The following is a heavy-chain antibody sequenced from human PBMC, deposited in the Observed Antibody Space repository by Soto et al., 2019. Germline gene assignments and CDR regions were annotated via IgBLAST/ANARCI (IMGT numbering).Heavy chain of an antibody. CDR2: ISAYNGNT. Sequence: GASVKVSCKASGYTFTSYGISWVRQAPGQGLEWMGWISAYNGNTNYAQKLQGRVTMTTDTSTSTAYMELRNLRSDDTAVYYCARDYYDSSGYYYSYYYGMDVWGQGTTVTVSS. V-gene: IGHV1-18*01. CDR1: GYTFTSYG. J-gene: IGHJ6*02. CDR3: ARDYYDSSGYYYSYYYGMDV. D-gene: IGHD3-22*01.